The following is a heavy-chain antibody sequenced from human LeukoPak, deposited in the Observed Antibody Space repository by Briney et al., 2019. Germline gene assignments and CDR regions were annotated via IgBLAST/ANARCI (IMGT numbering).Heavy chain of an antibody. D-gene: IGHD5-24*01. CDR1: GYSISSIHC. J-gene: IGHJ4*02. Sequence: SETLSLTCTVSGYSISSIHCWGWMRQPPGEGLEWIGNICQSGSTYYNPSLKSRVILSLDTSKNQFSLRLTSVTAADTAVYYCARHSDGDGQHDYWGQGTLVTVSS. V-gene: IGHV4-38-2*02. CDR3: ARHSDGDGQHDY. CDR2: ICQSGST.